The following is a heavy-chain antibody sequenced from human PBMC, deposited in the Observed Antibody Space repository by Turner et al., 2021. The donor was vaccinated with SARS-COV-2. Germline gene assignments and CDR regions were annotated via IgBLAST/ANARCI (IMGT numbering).Heavy chain of an antibody. Sequence: QLQLQESGPGLVKPSETLSLTCTVSGGSVSSSDHYWYWIRQPPGKGLDWIGSIHYIGTTYYNPSLKSRVTISVDTSKNQFSLKLSSVTAADTAVYYCARRGRASRFSFDYWGHGTLLTVSS. CDR3: ARRGRASRFSFDY. V-gene: IGHV4-39*01. CDR2: IHYIGTT. CDR1: GGSVSSSDHY. J-gene: IGHJ4*01.